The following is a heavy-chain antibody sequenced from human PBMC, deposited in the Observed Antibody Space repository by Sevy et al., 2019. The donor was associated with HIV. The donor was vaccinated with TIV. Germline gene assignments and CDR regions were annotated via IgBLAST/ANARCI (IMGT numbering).Heavy chain of an antibody. D-gene: IGHD2-8*01. Sequence: GGSLRLSCAASGFTFGNHAIHWVRQAPGKGLEWVAIISFDGRNEHYADSVKGRFTISRDNSKNTVYLQMTRLRTEDTAVYYCARDRCTDGVCFRSGYIDYWGQGTLVTVSS. J-gene: IGHJ4*01. CDR3: ARDRCTDGVCFRSGYIDY. CDR2: ISFDGRNE. V-gene: IGHV3-30*04. CDR1: GFTFGNHA.